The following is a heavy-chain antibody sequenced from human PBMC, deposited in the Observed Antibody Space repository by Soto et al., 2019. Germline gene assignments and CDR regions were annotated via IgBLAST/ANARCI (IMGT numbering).Heavy chain of an antibody. CDR3: ANFYSSGWFFDY. J-gene: IGHJ4*02. V-gene: IGHV3-23*01. D-gene: IGHD6-19*01. CDR1: GFTFSSYA. Sequence: GGSLRLSCAASGFTFSSYAMSWVRQAPGKGLEWVSAISGSGGSTYYADSVKGRFTISRDNSKNTLYLQMNSLRAEDTAVYYCANFYSSGWFFDYWGQGTLVTVSS. CDR2: ISGSGGST.